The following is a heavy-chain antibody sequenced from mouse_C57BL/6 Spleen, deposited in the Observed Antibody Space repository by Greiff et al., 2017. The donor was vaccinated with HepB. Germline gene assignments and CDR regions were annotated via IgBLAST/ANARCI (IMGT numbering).Heavy chain of an antibody. J-gene: IGHJ4*01. V-gene: IGHV1-55*01. Sequence: QVQLKQPGAELVKPGASVKMSCKASGYTFTSYWITWVKQRPGQGLEWIGDIYPGSGSTNYNEKFKSKATLTVDTSSSTAYMQLSSLTSEDSAVYYCARSPNYDAMDYWGQGTSVTVSS. CDR1: GYTFTSYW. CDR3: ARSPNYDAMDY. CDR2: IYPGSGST.